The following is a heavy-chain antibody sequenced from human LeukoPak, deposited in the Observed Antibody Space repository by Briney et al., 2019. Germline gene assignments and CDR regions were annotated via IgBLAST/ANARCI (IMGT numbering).Heavy chain of an antibody. J-gene: IGHJ4*02. D-gene: IGHD2-2*01. CDR3: SGSTSRVDY. CDR2: IKQDGSEK. Sequence: GGSLRLSCAASGFTFSSYWMSWVRQAPGKGLKWVANIKQDGSEKYYVDSVKGRFTISRDNAKNSLYLQMNSLRAEDTAVYYCSGSTSRVDYWGQGTLVTVSS. V-gene: IGHV3-7*01. CDR1: GFTFSSYW.